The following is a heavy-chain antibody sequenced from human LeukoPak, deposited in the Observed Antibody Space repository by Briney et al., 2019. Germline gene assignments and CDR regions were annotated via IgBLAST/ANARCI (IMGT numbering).Heavy chain of an antibody. J-gene: IGHJ4*02. V-gene: IGHV3-53*01. Sequence: GSLRLSCAASGFTVSSNHMSGVRQAPGKGLEWVSVIYSGGSTDYADSVKGRFTISRDNLKNTLYLQMNSLRAEDTAVYYCARGPAGYNWGQGTLVTFSS. CDR1: GFTVSSNH. CDR2: IYSGGST. D-gene: IGHD1-1*01. CDR3: ARGPAGYN.